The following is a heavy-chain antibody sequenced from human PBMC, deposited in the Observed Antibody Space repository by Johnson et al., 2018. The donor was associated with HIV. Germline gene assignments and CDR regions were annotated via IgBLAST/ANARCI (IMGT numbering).Heavy chain of an antibody. CDR3: AQMGGYYYSSGYYPAGAFDI. CDR1: GFTVSSNY. CDR2: IYSGGST. J-gene: IGHJ3*02. V-gene: IGHV3-66*01. Sequence: VQLVESGGGLVQPGGSLRLSCAASGFTVSSNYMSWVRQAPGKWLEWVSVIYSGGSTYYADSVKGRFTISRDNSKNTLYLQMNSLRAEDTAVYYCAQMGGYYYSSGYYPAGAFDIWGQGTMVTVSS. D-gene: IGHD3-22*01.